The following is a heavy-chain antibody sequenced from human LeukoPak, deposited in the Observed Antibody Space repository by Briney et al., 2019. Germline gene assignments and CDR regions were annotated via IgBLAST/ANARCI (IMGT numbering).Heavy chain of an antibody. D-gene: IGHD4-17*01. CDR2: IYYSGST. V-gene: IGHV4-59*01. Sequence: PSETLSLTCTVSGGSISSYYWSWIRQPPGKGLEWIGYIYYSGSTNYNPSLKGRVTISVDTSKNQFSLKLSSVTAADTAVHYCAATYGDPFDYWGQGTLVTVSS. CDR1: GGSISSYY. CDR3: AATYGDPFDY. J-gene: IGHJ4*02.